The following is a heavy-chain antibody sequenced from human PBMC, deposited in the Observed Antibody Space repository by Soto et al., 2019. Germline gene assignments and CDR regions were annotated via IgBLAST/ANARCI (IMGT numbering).Heavy chain of an antibody. CDR3: TTKYRITMVRGVHVSDY. CDR1: GFTFSNAW. J-gene: IGHJ4*02. D-gene: IGHD3-10*01. V-gene: IGHV3-15*01. Sequence: GGSLRLSCAASGFTFSNAWMSWVRQAPGKGLEWVGRIKSKTDGGTTDYAAPVKGRFTISRDDSKNTLYLQMNSLKTEDTAVYYCTTKYRITMVRGVHVSDYWGQGTLVTVSS. CDR2: IKSKTDGGTT.